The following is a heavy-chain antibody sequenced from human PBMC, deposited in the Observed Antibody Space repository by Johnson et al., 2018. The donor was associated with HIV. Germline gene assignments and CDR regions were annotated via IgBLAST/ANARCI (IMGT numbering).Heavy chain of an antibody. J-gene: IGHJ3*01. CDR2: ISSGGSSI. CDR1: GFTFSDYY. CDR3: ARDTIRELQLPDGFDV. Sequence: QVQLVESGGGLVKPGGSLRLSCAASGFTFSDYYMSWIRQAPGKGLEWVSYISSGGSSIYYADSVKGRFPISRDNAKNSLYLQMNSLRAEDTAVYYCARDTIRELQLPDGFDVWGQGTMVTVSS. V-gene: IGHV3-11*04. D-gene: IGHD1-7*01.